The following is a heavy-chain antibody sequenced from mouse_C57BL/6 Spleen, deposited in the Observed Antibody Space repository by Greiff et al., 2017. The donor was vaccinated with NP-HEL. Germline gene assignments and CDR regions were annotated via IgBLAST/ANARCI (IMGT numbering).Heavy chain of an antibody. V-gene: IGHV5-17*01. CDR3: AVGYFLYYAMDY. J-gene: IGHJ4*01. Sequence: EVQRVESGGGLVKPGGSLKLSCAASGFTFSDYGMHWVRQAPEKGLEWVAYISSGSSTIYYADTVKGRFTISRDNAKNTLFLQMTSLRSEDTAMYYCAVGYFLYYAMDYWGQGTSVTVSS. D-gene: IGHD2-3*01. CDR2: ISSGSSTI. CDR1: GFTFSDYG.